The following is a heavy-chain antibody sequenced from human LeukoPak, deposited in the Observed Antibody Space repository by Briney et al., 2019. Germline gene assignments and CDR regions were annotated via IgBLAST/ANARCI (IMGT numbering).Heavy chain of an antibody. D-gene: IGHD3-22*01. CDR1: GGSISSSSYY. CDR3: ARDQYYYDSSGYPAFDY. V-gene: IGHV4-39*07. Sequence: KPSETLSLTCTVSGGSISSSSYYWGWIRQPPGKGLEWIGSIYYSGSTYYNPSLKSRVTMSVDTSKNQFSLKLSSVTAADTAVYYCARDQYYYDSSGYPAFDYWGQGTLVTVSS. CDR2: IYYSGST. J-gene: IGHJ4*02.